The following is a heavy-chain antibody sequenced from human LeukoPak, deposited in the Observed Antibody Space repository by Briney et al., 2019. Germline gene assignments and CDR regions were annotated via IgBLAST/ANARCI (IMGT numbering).Heavy chain of an antibody. CDR2: IGGSGDST. CDR1: GFTFSSYA. D-gene: IGHD4/OR15-4a*01. CDR3: ARRAGAYSHPYDY. J-gene: IGHJ4*02. Sequence: PGGSLRLSCAASGFTFSSYAMTWVRQAPGKGLEWVSAIGGSGDSTYYADSVKGRFTISRDNSKNTLYLQMNSLRAEDTAVYYCARRAGAYSHPYDYWGQGTLVTVSS. V-gene: IGHV3-23*01.